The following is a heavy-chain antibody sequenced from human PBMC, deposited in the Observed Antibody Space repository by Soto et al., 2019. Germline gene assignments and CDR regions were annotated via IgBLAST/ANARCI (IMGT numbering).Heavy chain of an antibody. Sequence: HPGWSLRLSCAASGFTFSNYEMNWVRQAPGKGLEWISYISSVGSTTYYADSVKGRFNISRDNAKRSLFLQMNSLRAEDTAVYYWAKEATTINNFDDWGQGTLVTVS. J-gene: IGHJ4*02. CDR3: AKEATTINNFDD. V-gene: IGHV3-48*03. CDR2: ISSVGSTT. CDR1: GFTFSNYE. D-gene: IGHD1-26*01.